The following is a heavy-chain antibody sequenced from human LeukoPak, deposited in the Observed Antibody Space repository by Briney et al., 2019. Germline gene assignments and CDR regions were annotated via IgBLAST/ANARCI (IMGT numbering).Heavy chain of an antibody. D-gene: IGHD1-26*01. J-gene: IGHJ4*02. CDR3: AKAGWSWYFDY. Sequence: GGSLRLSCAASGFNFNDAAMTWVRQAPGKGLEWVSLIASSGRNTYYADSVKGRFTISRDNSKSTLYLQMSSLRAEDTAVYYCAKAGWSWYFDYWGQGTLLTVSS. CDR2: IASSGRNT. V-gene: IGHV3-23*01. CDR1: GFNFNDAA.